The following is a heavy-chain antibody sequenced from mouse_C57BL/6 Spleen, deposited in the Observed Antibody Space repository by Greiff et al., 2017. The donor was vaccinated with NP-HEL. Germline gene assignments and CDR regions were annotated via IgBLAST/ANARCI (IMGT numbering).Heavy chain of an antibody. V-gene: IGHV14-3*02. CDR1: GLNIKNPN. CDR2: FDPPNGNP. Sequence: EVQLQQSGAELVKSGAPVKLSCTASGLNIKNPNMPCLNQWPDQGLEWIGRFDPPNGNPKYDPKFRGKATITADTSSNTAYLQLSSLTSEDTAVYYCARMARKWGQGTTLTVSS. CDR3: ARMARK. J-gene: IGHJ2*01.